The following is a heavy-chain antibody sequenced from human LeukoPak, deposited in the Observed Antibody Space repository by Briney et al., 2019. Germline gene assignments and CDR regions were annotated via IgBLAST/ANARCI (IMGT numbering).Heavy chain of an antibody. Sequence: GASVKVSCKASGYTFTTYGITWVRQAPGQGLEWMGWISTYNGNTNYAQKLQGRVTMTTDTSTSIAYMELRSLRSDDTAVYYCARGTLRFGELGLHWGQGTLVTVSS. J-gene: IGHJ4*02. CDR1: GYTFTTYG. V-gene: IGHV1-18*01. CDR2: ISTYNGNT. CDR3: ARGTLRFGELGLH. D-gene: IGHD3-10*01.